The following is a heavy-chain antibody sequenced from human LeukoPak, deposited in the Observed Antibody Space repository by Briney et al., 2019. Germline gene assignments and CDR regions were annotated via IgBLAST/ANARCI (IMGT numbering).Heavy chain of an antibody. D-gene: IGHD5-12*01. V-gene: IGHV3-23*01. J-gene: IGHJ4*02. CDR3: AKGSWITFFVY. CDR2: ISGSGGST. CDR1: GFTFSSYT. Sequence: GGSLRLSCAASGFTFSSYTMNWVRQAPGKGLEWVSAISGSGGSTYYADSVRGRFTISRDDSKNTLYLQMNSLRAEDTAVYYCAKGSWITFFVYWGQGTLVTVPS.